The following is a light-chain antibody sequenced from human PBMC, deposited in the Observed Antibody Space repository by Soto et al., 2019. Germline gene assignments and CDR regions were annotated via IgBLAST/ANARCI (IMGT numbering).Light chain of an antibody. J-gene: IGLJ3*02. V-gene: IGLV2-8*01. CDR2: QVS. CDR1: SGDVGGYNY. CDR3: SSFAGRYNMV. Sequence: QSVLTQPPSASGSPGQSVTISCTGTSGDVGGYNYVSWYQQHPGKAPKLIIYQVSKLPSGVPDRFSGSKSGHTASLTVSGLQAEDEADYYCSSFAGRYNMVLGGGTKRTGL.